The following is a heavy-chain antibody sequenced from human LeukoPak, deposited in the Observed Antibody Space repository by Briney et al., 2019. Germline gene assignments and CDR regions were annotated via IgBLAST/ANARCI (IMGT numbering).Heavy chain of an antibody. CDR2: INPSGGST. Sequence: GASVKVSCKASGYTFTSYYMHWVRQAPGQGLEWMGIINPSGGSTSYAQKFQGRVTMTRDTSTSTVYMELSSLRSEDTAVYYCARDFEYYDFWSGYLRPYYYYGIDVWGQGTTVTVSS. J-gene: IGHJ6*02. CDR3: ARDFEYYDFWSGYLRPYYYYGIDV. D-gene: IGHD3-3*01. CDR1: GYTFTSYY. V-gene: IGHV1-46*01.